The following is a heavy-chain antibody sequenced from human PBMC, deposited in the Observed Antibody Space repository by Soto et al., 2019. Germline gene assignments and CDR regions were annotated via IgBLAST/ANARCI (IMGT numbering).Heavy chain of an antibody. V-gene: IGHV3-7*03. Sequence: ETLSLTCTASGGSVSSGSYYWSWVRQAPGEGPEWVANIKFDGSEKQYVDSVRGRFTISRDNSRNSLFLQMNSLRAGDTAVYYCVKDGGYCSSSTCYSPRNHYFDSWGQGTLVTVSS. J-gene: IGHJ4*02. CDR2: IKFDGSEK. CDR1: GGSVSSGSYY. CDR3: VKDGGYCSSSTCYSPRNHYFDS. D-gene: IGHD2-2*01.